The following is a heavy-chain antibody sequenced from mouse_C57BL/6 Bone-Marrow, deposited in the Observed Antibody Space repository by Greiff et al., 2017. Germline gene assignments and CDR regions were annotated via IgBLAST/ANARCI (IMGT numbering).Heavy chain of an antibody. V-gene: IGHV1-50*01. D-gene: IGHD1-1*02. Sequence: VQLQQPGAELVKPGASVKLSCKASGYTFTSYWMQWVKQRPGQGLEWIGEIDPSDSYTNYNQKFKGKATLTVDTSSSTAYMQLSSLTSEDSAVYYCAALPDYYHYAMDYWGQGTSVTVSS. CDR1: GYTFTSYW. CDR2: IDPSDSYT. CDR3: AALPDYYHYAMDY. J-gene: IGHJ4*01.